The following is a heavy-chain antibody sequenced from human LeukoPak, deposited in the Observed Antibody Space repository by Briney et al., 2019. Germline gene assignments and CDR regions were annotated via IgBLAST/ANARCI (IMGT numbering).Heavy chain of an antibody. Sequence: GGSLRLSCAASGFTVSSNYMSWVRQAPGKGPEWVSVIYSGGSTYYADSVKGRFTISRDNSKNTLYLQMNSLRAEDTAVYYCARGGGEWLSPPDYWGQGTLVTVSS. D-gene: IGHD3-3*01. CDR3: ARGGGEWLSPPDY. CDR1: GFTVSSNY. V-gene: IGHV3-53*01. CDR2: IYSGGST. J-gene: IGHJ4*02.